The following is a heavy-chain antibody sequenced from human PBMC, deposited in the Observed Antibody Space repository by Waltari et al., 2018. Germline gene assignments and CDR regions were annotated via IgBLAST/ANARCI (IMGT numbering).Heavy chain of an antibody. V-gene: IGHV3-11*01. J-gene: IGHJ4*02. CDR3: ARGRFSSGSDY. CDR1: GFTFSDFH. D-gene: IGHD6-19*01. CDR2: ISSDSSNI. Sequence: QVQLEESGGGLVKPGGSLRLSCAASGFTFSDFHMTWIRQAAGKGREWVSYISSDSSNIYYADSVKGRFTVSRDNAKNFLYLQMNSLRADDTARYYCARGRFSSGSDYWGQGTQVTVSS.